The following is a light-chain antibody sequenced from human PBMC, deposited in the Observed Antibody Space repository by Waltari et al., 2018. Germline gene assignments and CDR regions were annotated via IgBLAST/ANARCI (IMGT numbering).Light chain of an antibody. CDR3: QQYNSYPWT. V-gene: IGKV1-5*03. J-gene: IGKJ1*01. CDR1: QRITSW. CDR2: KAS. Sequence: EIQMTQSPSTLSASVGASVTITCRASQRITSWLAWYQKIPGKPPKLLIYKASTLESGVPSRFSGSGSGTEFTLTISSLQPDDFATYYCQQYNSYPWTFGHGTKVELK.